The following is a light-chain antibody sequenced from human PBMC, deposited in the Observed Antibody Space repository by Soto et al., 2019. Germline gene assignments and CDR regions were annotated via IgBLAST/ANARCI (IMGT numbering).Light chain of an antibody. V-gene: IGLV2-8*01. Sequence: QSALTQPPSASGSPGQSFTISCTWTSIDFGAYDYVSWYQQHPGKAPKLMIYEINKRPSGVPDRFSGSKSGNTASLTVSGLQAEDEADYYCSSFAGSNNFPYVFGTGTKVTVL. CDR3: SSFAGSNNFPYV. CDR1: SIDFGAYDY. J-gene: IGLJ1*01. CDR2: EIN.